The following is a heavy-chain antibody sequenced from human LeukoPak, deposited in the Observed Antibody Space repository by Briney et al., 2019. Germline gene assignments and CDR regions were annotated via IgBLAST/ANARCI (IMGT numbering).Heavy chain of an antibody. CDR2: IIPIFGTA. V-gene: IGHV1-69*13. CDR3: ARGYSSSPPRWAFDY. Sequence: ASVKVSCKASGGTFSSYAISWVRQAPGQGLEWMGGIIPIFGTANYAQKFQGRVTITADESTSTAYMELSSLRSEDTAVCYCARGYSSSPPRWAFDYWGQGTLVTVSS. J-gene: IGHJ4*02. CDR1: GGTFSSYA. D-gene: IGHD6-13*01.